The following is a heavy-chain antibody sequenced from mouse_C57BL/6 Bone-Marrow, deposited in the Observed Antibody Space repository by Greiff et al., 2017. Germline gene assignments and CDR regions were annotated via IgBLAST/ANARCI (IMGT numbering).Heavy chain of an antibody. CDR3: ARLYYGSTHYFDY. V-gene: IGHV5-12*01. CDR1: GFTFSDYY. CDR2: ISNGGGST. D-gene: IGHD1-1*01. J-gene: IGHJ2*01. Sequence: EVKLMESGGGLVQPGGSLKLSCAASGFTFSDYYMYWVRQTPEKRLEWVAYISNGGGSTYYPDTVKGRFTISRDNAKNTLYLQMSRLKSEDTAMYYCARLYYGSTHYFDYWGQGTTLTVSS.